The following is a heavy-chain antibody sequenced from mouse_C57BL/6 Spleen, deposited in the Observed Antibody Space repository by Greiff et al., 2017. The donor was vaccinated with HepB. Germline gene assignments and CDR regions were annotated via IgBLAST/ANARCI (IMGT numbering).Heavy chain of an antibody. J-gene: IGHJ2*01. V-gene: IGHV5-6*01. Sequence: EVMLVESGGDLVKPGGSLKLSCAASGFTFSSYGMSWVRQTPDKRLEWVATISSGGSYTYYPDSVKGRFTISRDNAKNTLYLQMSSLKSEDTAMYYCARLRTAQALDYCGQGTTLTVSS. CDR1: GFTFSSYG. CDR3: ARLRTAQALDY. CDR2: ISSGGSYT. D-gene: IGHD3-2*02.